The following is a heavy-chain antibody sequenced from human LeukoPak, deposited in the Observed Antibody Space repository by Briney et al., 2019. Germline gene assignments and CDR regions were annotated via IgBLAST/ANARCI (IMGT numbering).Heavy chain of an antibody. CDR1: GGTFSSYA. Sequence: RASVKVSCKASGGTFSSYAISWVRQAPGQGLEWMGGIIPIFGTANYAQKFQGRVTITADESTSTAYMELSSLRSEDTAVYYCARSEGIAAAGPGNWFDPWGQGTLVTVSS. D-gene: IGHD6-13*01. J-gene: IGHJ5*02. V-gene: IGHV1-69*13. CDR2: IIPIFGTA. CDR3: ARSEGIAAAGPGNWFDP.